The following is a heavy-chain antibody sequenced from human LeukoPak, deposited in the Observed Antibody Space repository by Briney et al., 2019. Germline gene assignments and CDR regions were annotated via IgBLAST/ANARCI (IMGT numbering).Heavy chain of an antibody. CDR2: LYTTGTT. D-gene: IGHD1-26*01. Sequence: PSETRSLTSAVSGASITSCYWSWVRQSAGKGLEWIGRLYTTGTTNYNPSLKSRVTISGDSSKNQLSLTLTSVTAADTAVYYCVRDGANWEEPNDAFDTWGQGTLVTVSS. J-gene: IGHJ3*02. CDR1: GASITSCY. V-gene: IGHV4-4*07. CDR3: VRDGANWEEPNDAFDT.